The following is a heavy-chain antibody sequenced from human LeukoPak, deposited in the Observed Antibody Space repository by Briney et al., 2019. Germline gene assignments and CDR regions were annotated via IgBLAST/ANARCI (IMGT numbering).Heavy chain of an antibody. D-gene: IGHD3-10*01. CDR1: GGSFSGYY. J-gene: IGHJ4*02. CDR3: ARWEVRGVTRFDY. CDR2: INHSGST. V-gene: IGHV4-34*01. Sequence: KPSETLSLTCAVYGGSFSGYYWSWIRQPPGKGLEWIGEINHSGSTNYNPSLKSRVTISVDTSKNQFSLKLSSVTAADTAVYYCARWEVRGVTRFDYWGQGTLVTVSS.